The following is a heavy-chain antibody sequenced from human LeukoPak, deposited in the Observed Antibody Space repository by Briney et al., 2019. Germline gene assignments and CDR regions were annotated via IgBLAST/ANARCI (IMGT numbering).Heavy chain of an antibody. CDR2: ISSSSSYI. CDR3: AKTRGWYYFDY. Sequence: GGSLRLSCAASGFTFSSYNMNWVRQAPGKGLEWVSSISSSSSYIYYADSVKGRFTISRDNSKNTLYLQMNSLRAEDTAVYYCAKTRGWYYFDYWGQGTLVTVSS. D-gene: IGHD6-19*01. V-gene: IGHV3-21*04. CDR1: GFTFSSYN. J-gene: IGHJ4*01.